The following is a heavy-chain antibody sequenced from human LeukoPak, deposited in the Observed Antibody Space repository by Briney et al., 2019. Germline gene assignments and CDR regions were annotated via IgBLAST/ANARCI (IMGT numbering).Heavy chain of an antibody. Sequence: GSLRLSCATSGFTFSSYGMHWVRQAPGKGLEWVTFIRYDGSHKYYADSVKGRFTISRDNSKNTLYLQMNSLRAEDTAVYYCAKDQVAGWFGDPRGTDAFDIWGQGTMVTVSS. CDR3: AKDQVAGWFGDPRGTDAFDI. CDR1: GFTFSSYG. CDR2: IRYDGSHK. J-gene: IGHJ3*02. V-gene: IGHV3-30*02. D-gene: IGHD3-10*01.